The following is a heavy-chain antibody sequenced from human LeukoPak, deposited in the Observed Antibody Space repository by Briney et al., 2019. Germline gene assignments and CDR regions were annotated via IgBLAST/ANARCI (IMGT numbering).Heavy chain of an antibody. CDR1: GFTFSSYS. Sequence: PGGSLRLSCAASGFTFSSYSINWVRKAPGKGLEWVSFISSGSTTIFYADSVKGRFTISRDNAKNSLYLQMNSLRAEDTAVYYCAREMITFGGYAFDIWGQGTMVTVSS. J-gene: IGHJ3*02. V-gene: IGHV3-48*04. CDR2: ISSGSTTI. CDR3: AREMITFGGYAFDI. D-gene: IGHD3-16*01.